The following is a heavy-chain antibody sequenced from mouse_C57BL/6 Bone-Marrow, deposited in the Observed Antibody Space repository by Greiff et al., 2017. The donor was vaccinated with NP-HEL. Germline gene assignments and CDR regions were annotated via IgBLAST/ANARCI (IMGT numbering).Heavy chain of an antibody. CDR2: INPGSGGT. V-gene: IGHV1-54*01. Sequence: VMLVESGAELVRPGTSVKVSCKASGYAFTNYLIEWVKQRPGQGLEWIGVINPGSGGTNYNEKFKGKATLTADKSSSTAYMQLSSLTSEDSAVYFCAAYSHWYFDVWGTGTTVTVSS. D-gene: IGHD2-10*01. J-gene: IGHJ1*03. CDR1: GYAFTNYL. CDR3: AAYSHWYFDV.